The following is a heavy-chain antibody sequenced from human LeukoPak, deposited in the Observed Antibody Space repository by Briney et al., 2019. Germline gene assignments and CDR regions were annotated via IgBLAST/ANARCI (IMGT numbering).Heavy chain of an antibody. Sequence: ASVKVSCKASGYTFTGYYMHWVRQAPGQGLEWMGWINPNSGGTNYAQKFQGRVTMTRDTSISTAYMELSRLRSDDTAVYYCARSITMGGGGEVWGQGTTVTVSS. CDR2: INPNSGGT. CDR3: ARSITMGGGGEV. V-gene: IGHV1-2*02. D-gene: IGHD3-10*01. CDR1: GYTFTGYY. J-gene: IGHJ6*02.